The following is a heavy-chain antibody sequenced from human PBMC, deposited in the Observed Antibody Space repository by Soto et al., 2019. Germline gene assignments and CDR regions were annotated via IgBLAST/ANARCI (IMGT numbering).Heavy chain of an antibody. J-gene: IGHJ4*02. D-gene: IGHD6-13*01. V-gene: IGHV3-23*01. CDR1: GFTFSSYA. CDR3: AKGGGSSWYRDYFDY. CDR2: ISGSGGST. Sequence: GGSLRLSCAASGFTFSSYAMSWVRQAPGKGLEWVSAISGSGGSTYYADSVKGRFTISRDNSKNTLYLQMNSLRAEDTAVYYCAKGGGSSWYRDYFDYWGQGTLVTVSS.